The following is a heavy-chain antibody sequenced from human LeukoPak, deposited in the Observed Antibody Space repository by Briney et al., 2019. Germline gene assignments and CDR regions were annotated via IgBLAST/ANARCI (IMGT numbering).Heavy chain of an antibody. V-gene: IGHV3-23*01. Sequence: GGSLRLSCAASGFTFSIYDLSWVRQAPGKGLECVSAITRGVGSTYYADSVKGRFTMSRDNSNNTLYLQMNNRIVDDTAVYHCAKKGQADDDGKPDWGQGTLVTVSS. CDR2: ITRGVGST. D-gene: IGHD1-1*01. CDR1: GFTFSIYD. J-gene: IGHJ4*02. CDR3: AKKGQADDDGKPD.